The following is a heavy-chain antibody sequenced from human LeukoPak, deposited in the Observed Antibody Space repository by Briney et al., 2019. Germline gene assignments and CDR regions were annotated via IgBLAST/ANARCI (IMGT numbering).Heavy chain of an antibody. CDR1: GGTFSGYA. CDR3: ARVEMATTSFDY. CDR2: IIPIFGTA. Sequence: ASVKVSCKASGGTFSGYAISWVRQAPGQGLEWMGGIIPIFGTANYAQKLQGRVTITTDESTSTAYMELSSLRSEDTAVYYCARVEMATTSFDYWGQGTLVTVSS. J-gene: IGHJ4*02. D-gene: IGHD5-24*01. V-gene: IGHV1-69*05.